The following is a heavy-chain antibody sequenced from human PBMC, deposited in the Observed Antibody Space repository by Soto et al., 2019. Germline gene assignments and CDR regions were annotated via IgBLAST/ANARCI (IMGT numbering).Heavy chain of an antibody. CDR1: GYSFTSYW. D-gene: IGHD5-18*01. V-gene: IGHV5-10-1*01. J-gene: IGHJ6*02. Sequence: ESLKISCKGSGYSFTSYWISWVRQMPGKGLEWMGRIDPSDSYTNYSPSFQGHVTISADKSISTAYLQWSSLKASDTAMYYCARHGARAMASTYYYYGMDVWGQGTTVTVSS. CDR2: IDPSDSYT. CDR3: ARHGARAMASTYYYYGMDV.